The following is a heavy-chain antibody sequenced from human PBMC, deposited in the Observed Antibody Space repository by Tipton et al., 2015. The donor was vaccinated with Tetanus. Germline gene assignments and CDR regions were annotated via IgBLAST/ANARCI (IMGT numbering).Heavy chain of an antibody. CDR1: GGSMSNNY. CDR3: ARGTGDY. D-gene: IGHD1-14*01. Sequence: TLSLTCTVSGGSMSNNYWSWTRQPPGKALEWIGSIYYSGSTNYNPSLKSRVTISVDTSKNQFSLKLSSVTAADTAVYYCARGTGDYWGQGTLVTVSS. J-gene: IGHJ4*02. V-gene: IGHV4-59*01. CDR2: IYYSGST.